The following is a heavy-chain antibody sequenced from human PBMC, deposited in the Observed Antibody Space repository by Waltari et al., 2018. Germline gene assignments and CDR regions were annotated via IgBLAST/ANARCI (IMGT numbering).Heavy chain of an antibody. CDR2: IFSNDEK. J-gene: IGHJ3*02. Sequence: QVTLKESGPVLVKPTETLTLTCTVSGFSLSNARMGVSWIRQPPGKALEWLAHIFSNDEKSYSTALKSRLTISKDNSKSQVVLTMTNMDPVDKATYYCARQYKYYDFWSGYYGDAFDIWGQGTMVTVSS. CDR3: ARQYKYYDFWSGYYGDAFDI. CDR1: GFSLSNARMG. D-gene: IGHD3-3*01. V-gene: IGHV2-26*01.